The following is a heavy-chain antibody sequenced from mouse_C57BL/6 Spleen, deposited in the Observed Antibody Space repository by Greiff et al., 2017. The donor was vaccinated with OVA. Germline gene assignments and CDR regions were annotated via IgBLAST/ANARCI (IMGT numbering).Heavy chain of an antibody. CDR3: ANGYDDYAMDY. D-gene: IGHD2-2*01. CDR2: ISSGGSYT. Sequence: EVQRVESGGDLVKPGGSLKLSCAASGFTFSSYGMSWVRQTPDKRLEWVATISSGGSYTYYPDSVKGRFTISRDNAKNTLYLQMSSLKSEDTAMYYCANGYDDYAMDYWGQGTSVTVSS. CDR1: GFTFSSYG. J-gene: IGHJ4*01. V-gene: IGHV5-6*01.